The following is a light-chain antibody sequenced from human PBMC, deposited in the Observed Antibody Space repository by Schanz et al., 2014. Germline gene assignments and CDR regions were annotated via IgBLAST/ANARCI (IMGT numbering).Light chain of an antibody. CDR1: SSNIGINS. CDR3: SSYTRSSPVV. CDR2: RNN. Sequence: QSVLTQPPSASGTPGQRVTISCSGSSSNIGINSVNWYQQLPGTAPKLLIYRNNQRPSGVPDRFSGSKSGTSASLAISGLQAEDEADYYCSSYTRSSPVVFGGGTKLTVL. J-gene: IGLJ2*01. V-gene: IGLV1-44*01.